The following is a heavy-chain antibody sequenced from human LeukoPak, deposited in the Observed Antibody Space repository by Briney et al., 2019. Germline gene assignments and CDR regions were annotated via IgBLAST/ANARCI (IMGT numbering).Heavy chain of an antibody. CDR3: AKWGDYDVLTGYYVSDF. J-gene: IGHJ5*01. CDR2: ISGRSNNT. D-gene: IGHD3-9*01. V-gene: IGHV3-23*01. Sequence: GASLRLSCAASGFIFSIYAMYWVRQAPGKGLEWVSAISGRSNNTYYADSVKGRFTISRDSSKNTLYLQMNSLRADDTAVYYCAKWGDYDVLTGYYVSDFWGQGTLVTVSS. CDR1: GFIFSIYA.